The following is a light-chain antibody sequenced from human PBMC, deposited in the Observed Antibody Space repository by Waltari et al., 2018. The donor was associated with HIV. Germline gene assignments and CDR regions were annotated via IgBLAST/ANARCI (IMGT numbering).Light chain of an antibody. Sequence: QSVLTQPASVSGSPGPSITIPCTGTSSDVGNYNLVSWYQQHPGKAPKLIIYEVTERPSGVSNRFSGFKSANTASLTISGVQAEDEADYYCFSYVGSSLWVFGGGTKLTVL. CDR1: SSDVGNYNL. CDR2: EVT. J-gene: IGLJ3*02. CDR3: FSYVGSSLWV. V-gene: IGLV2-23*02.